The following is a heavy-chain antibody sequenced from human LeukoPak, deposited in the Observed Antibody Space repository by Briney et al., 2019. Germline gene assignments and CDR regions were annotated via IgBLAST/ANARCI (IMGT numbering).Heavy chain of an antibody. CDR2: INSSSSYI. CDR3: ARDVSGYSYGLGDY. Sequence: PGGSLRLSCAASGFTFSSYSMNWVRQAPGKGLEWVSSINSSSSYISYADSVKGRLTVSRDNAKNSLYLQMNSLRGEDTAMYYCARDVSGYSYGLGDYWGQGTLVTVSS. V-gene: IGHV3-21*01. D-gene: IGHD5-18*01. CDR1: GFTFSSYS. J-gene: IGHJ4*02.